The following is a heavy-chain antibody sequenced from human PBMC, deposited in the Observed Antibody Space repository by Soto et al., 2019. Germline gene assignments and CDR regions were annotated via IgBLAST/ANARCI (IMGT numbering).Heavy chain of an antibody. CDR3: ARAPERITMIVVVNTNSFYFDY. CDR2: ISAYNGNT. D-gene: IGHD3-22*01. CDR1: GYTFTSYG. V-gene: IGHV1-18*01. Sequence: ASVKVSCKASGYTFTSYGISWVRQAPGQGLEWMGWISAYNGNTNYAQKLQGRVTMTTDTSTSTAYMELRSLRSDDTAVYYCARAPERITMIVVVNTNSFYFDYWGQGTLVTVSS. J-gene: IGHJ4*02.